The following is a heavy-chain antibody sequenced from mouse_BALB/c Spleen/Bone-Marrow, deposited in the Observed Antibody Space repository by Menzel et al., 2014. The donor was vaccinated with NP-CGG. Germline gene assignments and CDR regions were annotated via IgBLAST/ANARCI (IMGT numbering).Heavy chain of an antibody. CDR3: TRLTTVVAPYAMDY. D-gene: IGHD1-1*01. V-gene: IGHV5-12-1*01. CDR1: GFAFSSYD. Sequence: EVQLVESGGGLVKPGGSLKLSCAASGFAFSSYDMSWVRQTPEKRLEWVAYISSGGGSTYYPVTVKGRFTISRDTAKNTLYLQMSSLKPEDTAMYYCTRLTTVVAPYAMDYWGQGTSVTVSS. CDR2: ISSGGGST. J-gene: IGHJ4*01.